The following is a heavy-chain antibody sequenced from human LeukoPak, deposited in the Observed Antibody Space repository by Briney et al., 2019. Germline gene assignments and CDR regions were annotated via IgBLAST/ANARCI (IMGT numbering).Heavy chain of an antibody. D-gene: IGHD6-13*01. J-gene: IGHJ4*02. CDR2: IYYSGST. CDR3: ARQRHSIAAVHLYYFDY. CDR1: GGSISSSSYY. V-gene: IGHV4-39*01. Sequence: SSETLSLTCTVSGGSISSSSYYWGWIRQPPGKGLEWIGSIYYSGSTYYNPSLKSRVTISVDTSKNQFSLKLSSVTAADTAVYYCARQRHSIAAVHLYYFDYWGQGTLVTVSS.